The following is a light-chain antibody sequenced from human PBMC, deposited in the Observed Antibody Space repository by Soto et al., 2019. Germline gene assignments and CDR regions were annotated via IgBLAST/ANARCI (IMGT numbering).Light chain of an antibody. Sequence: DVVMTQPQLSLPVTLGQPASISCRSNQSLVHSDGIAYFSWFQQRPGRSPRRLIYKVSNRDSGVPARFSGSGSGTDFALKISRVEAEDVGLYYCMHGTHWPITFGQGTRLEIK. J-gene: IGKJ5*01. CDR1: QSLVHSDGIAY. CDR3: MHGTHWPIT. V-gene: IGKV2-30*02. CDR2: KVS.